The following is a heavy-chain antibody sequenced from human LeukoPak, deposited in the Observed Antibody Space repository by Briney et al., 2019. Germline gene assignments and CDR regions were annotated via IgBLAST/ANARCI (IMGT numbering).Heavy chain of an antibody. Sequence: PGGSLRLSCAASGFTFSSYAMYWVRQAPGKGLEWVAVISYDGSNKYYADSVKGRFTISRDNSKNTLYLQMNSLRAEDTAVYYCARAANIVVVPAAMAGGFDPWGQGTLVTVSS. J-gene: IGHJ5*02. D-gene: IGHD2-2*01. CDR3: ARAANIVVVPAAMAGGFDP. CDR2: ISYDGSNK. CDR1: GFTFSSYA. V-gene: IGHV3-30*04.